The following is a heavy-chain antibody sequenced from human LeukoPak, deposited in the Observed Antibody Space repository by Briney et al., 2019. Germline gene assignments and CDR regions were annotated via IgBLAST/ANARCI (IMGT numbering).Heavy chain of an antibody. CDR2: IIPIFGTA. D-gene: IGHD3-22*01. J-gene: IGHJ4*02. CDR3: ARGAPYYYDSSGRTLFDY. CDR1: GGTFSSYA. V-gene: IGHV1-69*13. Sequence: GASVKVSCKASGGTFSSYAISWVRQAPGQGLEWMGGIIPIFGTANYAQKFQGRVTITADESTSTAYMELSSLRSEDTAVYYCARGAPYYYDSSGRTLFDYWGQGTLVTVSS.